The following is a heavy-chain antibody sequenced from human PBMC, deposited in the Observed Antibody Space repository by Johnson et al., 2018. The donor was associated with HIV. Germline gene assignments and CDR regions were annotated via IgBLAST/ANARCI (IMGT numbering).Heavy chain of an antibody. V-gene: IGHV3-30*02. D-gene: IGHD6-13*01. CDR1: GFSFSSYG. Sequence: QVQLVESGGGVVQPGGALRLSCAASGFSFSSYGMHWVRQAPGKGLEWVACIRYDGSNDYADSVKGRFSISRDSSKNTLYLQMNSLRAEDTAVYYCARVNGITAIRAEWDAFDIWGQGTMVTVSS. J-gene: IGHJ3*02. CDR2: IRYDGSN. CDR3: ARVNGITAIRAEWDAFDI.